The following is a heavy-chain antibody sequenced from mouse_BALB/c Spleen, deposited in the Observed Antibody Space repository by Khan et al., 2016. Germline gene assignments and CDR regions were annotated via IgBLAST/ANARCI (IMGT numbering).Heavy chain of an antibody. CDR1: GYSFTGYF. CDR2: INPYNGDT. J-gene: IGHJ3*01. V-gene: IGHV1-20*02. Sequence: EVQLQQSGPELVKPGASVKISCKASGYSFTGYFINWVMQSHGKSLEWIGRINPYNGDTFYNQKFKGKATLTVDKSSRKAHMELRSLASEDSAFYYCAIGFYDYDGFAYWGQGTLVTVSA. CDR3: AIGFYDYDGFAY. D-gene: IGHD2-4*01.